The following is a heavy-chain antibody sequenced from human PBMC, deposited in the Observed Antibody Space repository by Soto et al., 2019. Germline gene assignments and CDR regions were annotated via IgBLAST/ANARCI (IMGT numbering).Heavy chain of an antibody. J-gene: IGHJ4*02. CDR1: GFTFSSYA. CDR3: ARPMVRGVINPYFDY. Sequence: GGSLRLSCAASGFTFSSYAMHWVRQAPGKGLEWVAVISYDGSNKYYADSVKGRFTISRDNSKNTLYLQMNSLRAEDTAVYYCARPMVRGVINPYFDYWGQGTLVTVSS. D-gene: IGHD3-10*01. V-gene: IGHV3-30-3*01. CDR2: ISYDGSNK.